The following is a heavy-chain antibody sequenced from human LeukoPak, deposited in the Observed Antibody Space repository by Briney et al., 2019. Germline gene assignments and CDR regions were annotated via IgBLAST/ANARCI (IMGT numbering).Heavy chain of an antibody. CDR1: GFTFSSYS. V-gene: IGHV3-48*01. CDR3: TRTLLYCSGGSCYPTRFDY. D-gene: IGHD2-15*01. Sequence: PGGSLRLSCAASGFTFSSYSMNWVRQAPGKGLDRLSHISGSGTTIYYADSVKGRFTISRDNAKNSLYLQMNSLRVEDTAVYYCTRTLLYCSGGSCYPTRFDYWGQGILVTVSS. CDR2: ISGSGTTI. J-gene: IGHJ4*02.